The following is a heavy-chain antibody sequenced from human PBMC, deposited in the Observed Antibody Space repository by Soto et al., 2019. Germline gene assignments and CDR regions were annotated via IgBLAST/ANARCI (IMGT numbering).Heavy chain of an antibody. D-gene: IGHD3-3*01. CDR1: GYTFSNYY. Sequence: QVQLVQSGAEVKKPGASVTVSCKASGYTFSNYYIHWVRQPPGQGLEWMGIINPNGGSTTYAQQFQGRATMIRDTSTSTVYMELSSLTSEDTALYYCARDGWFSTLRIPSGLDVWGQGTTVTVSS. CDR3: ARDGWFSTLRIPSGLDV. V-gene: IGHV1-46*01. J-gene: IGHJ6*02. CDR2: INPNGGST.